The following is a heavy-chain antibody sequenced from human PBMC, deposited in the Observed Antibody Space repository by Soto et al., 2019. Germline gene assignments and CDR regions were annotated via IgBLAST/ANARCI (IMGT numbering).Heavy chain of an antibody. V-gene: IGHV3-23*01. CDR3: VKDQQWGVLGAFDI. CDR2: ISGSGGST. Sequence: EVQLLESGGDLVQPGGSLRLSCAASGFTFGSYAMSWVRQAPGKGLEWVSGISGSGGSTYYADSVKGRSTLFRDNSKNTLYLEMNILRVEDRAVYYCVKDQQWGVLGAFDIWGQGTMVTVSS. CDR1: GFTFGSYA. J-gene: IGHJ3*02. D-gene: IGHD6-19*01.